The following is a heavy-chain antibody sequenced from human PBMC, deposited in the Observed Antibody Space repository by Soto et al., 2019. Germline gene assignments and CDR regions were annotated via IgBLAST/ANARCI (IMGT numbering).Heavy chain of an antibody. D-gene: IGHD6-19*01. J-gene: IGHJ4*02. CDR1: GGSISSDS. CDR3: ARRSRSSSGWYFLDY. CDR2: SYYYGVT. Sequence: QVQLQESGPGLVKPSETLSLTCTVSGGSISSDSWSWIRQSPGKALEWPGYSYYYGVTKYNHSLKSRVTISVDTSQNQFSLRLTSVTAADTAVYYCARRSRSSSGWYFLDYWGQGTLVTVSS. V-gene: IGHV4-59*01.